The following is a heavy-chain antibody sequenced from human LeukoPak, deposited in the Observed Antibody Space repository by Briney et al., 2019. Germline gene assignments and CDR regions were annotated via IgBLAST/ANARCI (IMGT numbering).Heavy chain of an antibody. CDR3: ARGPLAGYSSGWSSFQH. D-gene: IGHD6-19*01. V-gene: IGHV4-4*02. J-gene: IGHJ1*01. Sequence: SETPSLTCAVSGGSISSSNWWSWVRQPPGKGLEWLGEIYYGGSTNYNTSLKSRVTISVDKSKNQISLNLNSVTAADTAVYYCARGPLAGYSSGWSSFQHWGQGTLVTVSS. CDR1: GGSISSSNW. CDR2: IYYGGST.